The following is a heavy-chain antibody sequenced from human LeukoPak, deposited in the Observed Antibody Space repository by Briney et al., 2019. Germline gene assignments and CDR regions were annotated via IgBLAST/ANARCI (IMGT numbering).Heavy chain of an antibody. D-gene: IGHD2-2*01. Sequence: GGSLRLSCAASGFTFSSYAMSWVRQAPGEGLEWVSAISGSGGSTYYADSVKGRFTISRDNSKNTLYLQMNSLRAEDTAVYYCAKSHRDIVVVPAARDDYWGQGTLVTVSS. J-gene: IGHJ4*02. V-gene: IGHV3-23*01. CDR2: ISGSGGST. CDR3: AKSHRDIVVVPAARDDY. CDR1: GFTFSSYA.